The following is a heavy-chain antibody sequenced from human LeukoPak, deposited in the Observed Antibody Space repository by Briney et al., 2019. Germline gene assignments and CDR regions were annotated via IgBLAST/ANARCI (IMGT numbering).Heavy chain of an antibody. CDR3: ARGRYYDFWSGYYSDYYYGMDV. CDR1: GGSISSYY. D-gene: IGHD3-3*01. J-gene: IGHJ6*02. Sequence: PSETLSLTCTVPGGSISSYYWSWIRQPPGKGLEWIGYIYYSGSTNYNPSLKSRVTISVDTSKNQFSLKLSSVTAADTAVYYCARGRYYDFWSGYYSDYYYGMDVWGQGTTVTVSS. CDR2: IYYSGST. V-gene: IGHV4-59*01.